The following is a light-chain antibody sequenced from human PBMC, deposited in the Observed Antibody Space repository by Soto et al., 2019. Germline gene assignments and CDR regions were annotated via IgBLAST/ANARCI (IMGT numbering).Light chain of an antibody. CDR2: RNN. CDR1: SSDIGDSY. V-gene: IGLV1-47*01. CDR3: ATWDDSLRGWV. J-gene: IGLJ3*02. Sequence: QSVLTQPPSASGTPGPRVTISCSGSSSDIGDSYGYWFQQLPGTAPKLLIYRNNQRPSGVPDRFSGSKSGTSASLAISGLRPEDEADYYCATWDDSLRGWVFGGGTKLTVL.